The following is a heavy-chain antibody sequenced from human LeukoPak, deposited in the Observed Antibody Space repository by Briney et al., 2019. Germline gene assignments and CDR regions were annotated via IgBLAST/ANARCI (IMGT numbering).Heavy chain of an antibody. D-gene: IGHD3-16*01. V-gene: IGHV3-30*18. Sequence: GGSLRLSCAASGFTFSSYGMHWVRQAPGKGLEWVAVISYDGSNKYYADSVKGRFTISRDNSKNTLYLQMNSLRAEDTAVYYCAKYLRPTFGGVIFDYWGQGTLVTVSS. J-gene: IGHJ4*02. CDR3: AKYLRPTFGGVIFDY. CDR1: GFTFSSYG. CDR2: ISYDGSNK.